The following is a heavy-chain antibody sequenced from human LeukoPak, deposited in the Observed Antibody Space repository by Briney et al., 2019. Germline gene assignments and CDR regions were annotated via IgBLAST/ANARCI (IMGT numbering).Heavy chain of an antibody. CDR1: GGSFSGYY. CDR3: ARREDGYNYDY. CDR2: INHSGST. V-gene: IGHV4-34*01. J-gene: IGHJ4*02. D-gene: IGHD5-24*01. Sequence: SETLSLTCAVYGGSFSGYYWSWIRQPPGKGLEWIGEINHSGSTNYNPSLKSRVTISVDTSKNQFSLKLSSVTAADTAVYYCARREDGYNYDYWGQGTLVTVSS.